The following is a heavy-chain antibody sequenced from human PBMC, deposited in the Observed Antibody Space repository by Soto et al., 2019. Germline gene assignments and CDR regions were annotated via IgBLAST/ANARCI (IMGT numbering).Heavy chain of an antibody. CDR3: VRDGAKTLRDWFDP. CDR1: GASISGFD. D-gene: IGHD1-26*01. Sequence: SETLSLTCTVSGASISGFDCSWIRKSAWKGLEWIGRIYATGTTDYNPSLKSRVMMSVDTSKKQFSLKLRYVTAADTAVYYCVRDGAKTLRDWFDPFGQG. V-gene: IGHV4-4*07. CDR2: IYATGTT. J-gene: IGHJ5*02.